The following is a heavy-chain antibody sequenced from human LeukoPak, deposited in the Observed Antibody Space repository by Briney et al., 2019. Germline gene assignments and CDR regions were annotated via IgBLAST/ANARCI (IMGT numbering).Heavy chain of an antibody. J-gene: IGHJ6*02. CDR2: ISSSGSTI. V-gene: IGHV3-11*01. Sequence: PGGSLRLSCAASGFTFSDYYMSWIRQAPGKGLGWVSYISSSGSTIYYADSVKGRFTISRDNAKNSLYLQMNSLRAEDTAVYYCAREWLLPPYYYYYGMDVWGQGTTVTVSS. CDR3: AREWLLPPYYYYYGMDV. D-gene: IGHD3-22*01. CDR1: GFTFSDYY.